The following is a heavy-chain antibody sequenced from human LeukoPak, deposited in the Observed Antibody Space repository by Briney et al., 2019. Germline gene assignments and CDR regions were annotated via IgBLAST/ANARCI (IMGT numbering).Heavy chain of an antibody. J-gene: IGHJ4*02. CDR3: ARHRSIGILAQGFDY. V-gene: IGHV4-34*01. CDR1: GGSFSGYY. CDR2: INHRGST. D-gene: IGHD3-3*01. Sequence: SETLSLTCAVYGGSFSGYYWSWIRQPPGKGLEWIGEINHRGSTNYNPSFKSRVTISVDTSKSQFPLKLSSVTAADTAVYYCARHRSIGILAQGFDYWGQGTLVTVSS.